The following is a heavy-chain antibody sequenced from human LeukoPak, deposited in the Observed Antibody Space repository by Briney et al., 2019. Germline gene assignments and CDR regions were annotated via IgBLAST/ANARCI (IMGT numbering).Heavy chain of an antibody. J-gene: IGHJ4*02. CDR1: GGSFSGYY. CDR3: ARGSRYDYVWGSYRFSY. V-gene: IGHV4-34*01. D-gene: IGHD3-16*02. CDR2: INHSGST. Sequence: SETLSLTCAVYGGSFSGYYRSWIRQPPGKGLEWIGEINHSGSTNYNPSLKSRVTISVDTSKNQFSLKLSSVTAADTAVYYCARGSRYDYVWGSYRFSYWGQGTLVTVSS.